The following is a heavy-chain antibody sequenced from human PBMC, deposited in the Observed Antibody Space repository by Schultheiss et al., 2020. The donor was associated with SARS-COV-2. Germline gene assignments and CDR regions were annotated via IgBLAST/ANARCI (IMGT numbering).Heavy chain of an antibody. CDR2: INHSGST. CDR3: ARDFFYYDSSGYYSDY. CDR1: GGSFSGYY. V-gene: IGHV4-34*01. D-gene: IGHD3-22*01. Sequence: SETLSLTCAVYGGSFSGYYWSWIRQPPGKGLEWIGEINHSGSTNYNPSLKSRVTMSVDTSKNQFSLSLSSVTAADTAVYYCARDFFYYDSSGYYSDYWGQGTLVTVSS. J-gene: IGHJ4*02.